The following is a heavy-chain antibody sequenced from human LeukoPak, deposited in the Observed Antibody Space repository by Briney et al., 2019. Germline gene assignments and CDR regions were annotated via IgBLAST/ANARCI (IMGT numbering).Heavy chain of an antibody. CDR2: INHSGST. CDR1: GGSFSGYY. Sequence: SETLSLTCAVYGGSFSGYYWSWIRQSPGKGLEWIGEINHSGSTNYNPSLKSRVTISVDTSKNQFSLKLSSVTAADTAVYYCARVRGKYYYGSGKLGFFDYWGQGTLVTVSS. CDR3: ARVRGKYYYGSGKLGFFDY. D-gene: IGHD3-10*01. V-gene: IGHV4-34*01. J-gene: IGHJ4*02.